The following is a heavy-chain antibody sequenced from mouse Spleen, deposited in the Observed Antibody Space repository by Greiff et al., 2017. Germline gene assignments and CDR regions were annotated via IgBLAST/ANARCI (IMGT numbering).Heavy chain of an antibody. J-gene: IGHJ4*01. CDR2: ILPGSGST. Sequence: LVESGAELMKPGASVKISCKATGYTFSSYWIEWVKQRPGHGLEWIGEILPGSGSTNYNEKFKGKATFTADTSSNTAYMQLSSLTSEDSAVYYCARWGGYGDYWGQGTSVTVSS. V-gene: IGHV1-9*01. CDR1: GYTFSSYW. D-gene: IGHD2-10*02. CDR3: ARWGGYGDY.